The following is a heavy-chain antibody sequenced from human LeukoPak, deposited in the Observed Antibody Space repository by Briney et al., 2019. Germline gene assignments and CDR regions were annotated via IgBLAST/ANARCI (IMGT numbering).Heavy chain of an antibody. V-gene: IGHV3-7*01. CDR1: GFIFNSFA. CDR2: IKQDGSEK. D-gene: IGHD6-19*01. Sequence: GGSLRLSCAASGFIFNSFAMHWVRQAPGKGLEWVANIKQDGSEKYYVDSVKGRFTISRDNAKNSLYLQMNSLRAEDTAVYYCAKRGAGDWGQGTLVTVSS. CDR3: AKRGAGD. J-gene: IGHJ4*02.